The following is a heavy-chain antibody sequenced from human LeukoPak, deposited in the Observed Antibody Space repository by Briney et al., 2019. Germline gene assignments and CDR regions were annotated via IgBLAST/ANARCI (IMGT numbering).Heavy chain of an antibody. CDR2: IRHDEANH. CDR1: GFTLTSFA. D-gene: IGHD1-14*01. CDR3: ARARNGPHYFDY. J-gene: IGHJ4*02. Sequence: PGGSLRLSCAVSGFTLTSFAMHWVRQAPGKGLEWVALIRHDEANHYYADSVQGRFTISRDNAKNSLYLQMNSLTAEDTAVYYCARARNGPHYFDYWGQGTLVTVSS. V-gene: IGHV3-30*02.